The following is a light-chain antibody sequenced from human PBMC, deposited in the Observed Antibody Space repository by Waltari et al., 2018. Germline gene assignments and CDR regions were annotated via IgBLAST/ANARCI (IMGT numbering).Light chain of an antibody. CDR2: AAS. V-gene: IGKV1-39*01. CDR1: QTINNF. CDR3: QQGGSAPFT. Sequence: DIQMTQAPSSLSASVGGRVTITCRTSQTINNFLNWYQHKPGKAPELLIYAASTLQSGVPSRFSGGGSGADFTLTISSLQPEDSATYYCQQGGSAPFTFGQGTKLEIK. J-gene: IGKJ2*01.